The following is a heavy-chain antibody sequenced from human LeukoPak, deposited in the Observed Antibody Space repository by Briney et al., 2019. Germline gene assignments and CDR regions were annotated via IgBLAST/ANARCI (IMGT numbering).Heavy chain of an antibody. Sequence: KSSETLSLTCTVSGGSISSYYWSWIRQPPGKGLEWIGYIYYSGSTNYNPSLKSRVTISVDTPKNQFSLKLSSVTAADTAVYYCARSPSRGPLWFGELDYWGQGTLVTVSS. D-gene: IGHD3-10*01. CDR1: GGSISSYY. CDR2: IYYSGST. V-gene: IGHV4-59*01. CDR3: ARSPSRGPLWFGELDY. J-gene: IGHJ4*02.